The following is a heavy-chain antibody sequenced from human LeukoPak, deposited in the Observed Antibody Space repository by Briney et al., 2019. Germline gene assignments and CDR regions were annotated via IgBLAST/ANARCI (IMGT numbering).Heavy chain of an antibody. CDR2: INHSGST. J-gene: IGHJ6*02. Sequence: SETLSLTCAVYGGSFSGYYWSWIRQPRGKGLEWIGGINHSGSTNYNPSLKSRVTISVDTSKNQFSLKLSSVTAADTAVYYCTRFPVRGYSGYGYYYGMDVWGQGTTVTVSS. D-gene: IGHD5-12*01. CDR3: TRFPVRGYSGYGYYYGMDV. V-gene: IGHV4-34*01. CDR1: GGSFSGYY.